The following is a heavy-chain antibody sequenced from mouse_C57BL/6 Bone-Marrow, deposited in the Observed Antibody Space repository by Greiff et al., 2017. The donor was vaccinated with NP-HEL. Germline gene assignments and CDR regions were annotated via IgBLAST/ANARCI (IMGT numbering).Heavy chain of an antibody. CDR2: IRSKSNNYAT. V-gene: IGHV10-1*01. J-gene: IGHJ3*01. D-gene: IGHD1-1*01. CDR3: VRGLLAWFAY. CDR1: GFSFNTYA. Sequence: EVQLVESGGGLVQPKGSLKLSCAASGFSFNTYAMNWVRQAPGKGLEWVARIRSKSNNYATYYADSVKDRFTISRDDSESMLYLQMNNLKTEDTAMYFCVRGLLAWFAYGGQGTLVTVSA.